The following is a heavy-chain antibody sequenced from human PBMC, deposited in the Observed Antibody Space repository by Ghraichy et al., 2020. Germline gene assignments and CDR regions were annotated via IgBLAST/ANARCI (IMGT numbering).Heavy chain of an antibody. CDR3: AKGDYYHTSGFYFSKVFDY. V-gene: IGHV3-23*01. J-gene: IGHJ4*02. CDR2: IVGSGGSS. CDR1: GFTFSSYD. Sequence: GGSLRLSCAASGFTFSSYDMTWVRQAPGKGLEWVSGIVGSGGSSYYADSVKGRFTISRDNSKNTLFLQMNSLRAEDTVVYYCAKGDYYHTSGFYFSKVFDYWGQGTLVTVSS. D-gene: IGHD3-22*01.